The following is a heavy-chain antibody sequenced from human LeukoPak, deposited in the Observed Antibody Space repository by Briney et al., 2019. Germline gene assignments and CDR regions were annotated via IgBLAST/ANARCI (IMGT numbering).Heavy chain of an antibody. Sequence: GGSLRLSCAASGFTVSSNYMSWVRQAPGKGLEWVSVIYSGGSTYYADSVKGRFTISRDNSKNTLYLQMGSLRVEDMAVYYCARRYCSSTSCSPFDYWGQGTLVTVSS. CDR3: ARRYCSSTSCSPFDY. J-gene: IGHJ4*02. D-gene: IGHD2-2*01. V-gene: IGHV3-53*05. CDR1: GFTVSSNY. CDR2: IYSGGST.